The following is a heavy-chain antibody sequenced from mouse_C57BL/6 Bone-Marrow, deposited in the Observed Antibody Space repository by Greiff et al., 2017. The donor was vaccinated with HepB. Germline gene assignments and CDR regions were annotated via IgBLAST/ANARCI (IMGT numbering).Heavy chain of an antibody. D-gene: IGHD2-2*01. CDR2: ISSGGSYT. CDR1: GYTFSSYG. CDR3: ARDWFYAMDY. V-gene: IGHV5-6*02. J-gene: IGHJ4*01. Sequence: DVKLVESGGDLVKPGGSLKLSCAASGYTFSSYGMSWVRQTPDKRLEWVATISSGGSYTYYPDSVKGRFTISRDNAKNTLYLQRSSLKSEDTAMYYCARDWFYAMDYWGQGTSVTVSS.